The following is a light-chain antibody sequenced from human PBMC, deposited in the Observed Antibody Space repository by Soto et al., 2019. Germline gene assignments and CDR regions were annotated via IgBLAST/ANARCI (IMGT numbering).Light chain of an antibody. CDR1: QSVISW. J-gene: IGKJ4*01. V-gene: IGKV1-5*03. Sequence: DIQMTQSPSTLSASVGDRVTISCRASQSVISWLAWYQQKPGKAPKVLIYEASNLKSGVPSRFSGSGSGTEFTLTISGLQPDDFATYYCQQYKSNPITFGGGTKVEI. CDR3: QQYKSNPIT. CDR2: EAS.